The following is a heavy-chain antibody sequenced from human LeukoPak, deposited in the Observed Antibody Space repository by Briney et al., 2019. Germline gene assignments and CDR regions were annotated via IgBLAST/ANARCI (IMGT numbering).Heavy chain of an antibody. CDR2: ISGSGGST. V-gene: IGHV3-23*01. D-gene: IGHD3-10*01. Sequence: GGSLRLSCAASGFTFSSYAMSWVRQAPGKGLEWVSAISGSGGSTYYADSVKGRFTISRDNSKNTLYLQMNSLRAEDTAVYYCAKDPSHSTMVRGVISFDYWGQGTLVTVSS. CDR1: GFTFSSYA. J-gene: IGHJ4*02. CDR3: AKDPSHSTMVRGVISFDY.